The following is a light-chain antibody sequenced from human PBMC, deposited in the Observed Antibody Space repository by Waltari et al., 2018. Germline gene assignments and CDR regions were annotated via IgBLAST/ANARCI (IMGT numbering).Light chain of an antibody. CDR1: QNIDNN. Sequence: VMTQSPAALSVSPGERVTLSCKASQNIDNNLAWYQQKPGQSPRPLIYGASTRATGVPARFSGSGSGTEFTLTISSLQSEDCAVFYCQQYNRWPPLTFGGGTKVEIK. CDR2: GAS. V-gene: IGKV3-15*01. J-gene: IGKJ4*01. CDR3: QQYNRWPPLT.